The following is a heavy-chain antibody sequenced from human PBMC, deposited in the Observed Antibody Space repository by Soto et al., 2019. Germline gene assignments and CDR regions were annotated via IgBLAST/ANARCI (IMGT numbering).Heavy chain of an antibody. Sequence: QVHLVQSGAEVKKPGSSVKVSCKAAGGTFSTYTLIWVRQAPGQGLEWMGRIIPMLTVTHSAQKFQGRVTLTADKSTNAAFMELTSLRSDDTAVYYCSIGSWSAETFDVWGQGTMVTVSS. CDR1: GGTFSTYT. V-gene: IGHV1-69*02. J-gene: IGHJ3*01. D-gene: IGHD2-2*01. CDR2: IIPMLTVT. CDR3: SIGSWSAETFDV.